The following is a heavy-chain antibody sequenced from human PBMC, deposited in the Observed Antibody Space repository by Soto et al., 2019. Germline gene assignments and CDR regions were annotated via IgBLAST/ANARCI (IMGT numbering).Heavy chain of an antibody. D-gene: IGHD2-15*01. Sequence: QLQLQESGPGLVKPSETLSLTCTVSGGSISSSSYYWGWIRQPPGKGLEWIGSIYYRGSTYYNPSLKTLVTISVDTPKIQSSLQMSSVTAADTAVDYCARRVVVAATLDYWGQGTLVTVSS. CDR2: IYYRGST. J-gene: IGHJ4*02. CDR1: GGSISSSSYY. V-gene: IGHV4-39*01. CDR3: ARRVVVAATLDY.